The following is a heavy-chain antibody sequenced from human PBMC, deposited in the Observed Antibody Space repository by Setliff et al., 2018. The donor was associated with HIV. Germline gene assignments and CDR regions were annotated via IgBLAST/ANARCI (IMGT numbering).Heavy chain of an antibody. J-gene: IGHJ6*03. Sequence: SETLSLTCTVSRDSINGHWWSWIRQPPGKGLEWTGSIHYSGITHYNPSLKSRLTIIVDTSKNQFSLKLNSVTAADTAVYYCGSIMVGGAMSYSYYYMDVWGKGTTVTVSS. CDR2: IHYSGIT. CDR3: GSIMVGGAMSYSYYYMDV. V-gene: IGHV4-59*11. D-gene: IGHD3-16*01. CDR1: RDSINGHW.